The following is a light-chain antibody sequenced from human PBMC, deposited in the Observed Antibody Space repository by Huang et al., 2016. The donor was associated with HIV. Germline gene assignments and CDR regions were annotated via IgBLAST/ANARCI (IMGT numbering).Light chain of an antibody. CDR1: QRVRSN. CDR3: QQYNNWSPWT. J-gene: IGKJ1*01. Sequence: EIVMTQSPATLSVSPGERATLSCRASQRVRSNLAWYQQKPGQAPRGLIDGASTRATGNPARFSGSGSGTEFTLTISILQSEDFAVYYCQQYNNWSPWTFGQGTKVEIK. CDR2: GAS. V-gene: IGKV3-15*01.